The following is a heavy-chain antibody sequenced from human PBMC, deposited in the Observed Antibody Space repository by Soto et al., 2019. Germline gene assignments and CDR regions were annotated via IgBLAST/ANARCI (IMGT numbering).Heavy chain of an antibody. V-gene: IGHV3-21*01. J-gene: IGHJ3*02. CDR1: GFTFSSYS. D-gene: IGHD7-27*01. CDR2: ISSSSSYI. CDR3: ARDQTGDDAFDI. Sequence: GGSLILSCAASGFTFSSYSMNWVRQAPGKGLEWVSSISSSSSYIYYADSVKGRFTISRDNAKNSLYLQMNSLRAEDTAVYYCARDQTGDDAFDIWGQGTMVTVSS.